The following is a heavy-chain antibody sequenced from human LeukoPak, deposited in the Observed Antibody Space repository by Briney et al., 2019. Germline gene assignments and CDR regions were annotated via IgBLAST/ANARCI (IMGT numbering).Heavy chain of an antibody. CDR3: ARDRGSYTLEY. D-gene: IGHD1-26*01. J-gene: IGHJ4*02. Sequence: GGSLRLSCAASGFTFSSYAMSWVRQAPGKGLEWVSSISGSGGNTYYADFVKGRFTISRDNSKNTLYLQMNSLRAEDTAVYYCARDRGSYTLEYWGQGTLVTVSS. CDR1: GFTFSSYA. V-gene: IGHV3-23*01. CDR2: ISGSGGNT.